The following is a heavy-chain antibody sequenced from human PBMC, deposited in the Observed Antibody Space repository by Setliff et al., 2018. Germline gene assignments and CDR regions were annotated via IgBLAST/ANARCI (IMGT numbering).Heavy chain of an antibody. J-gene: IGHJ3*02. CDR3: ARKGISALSGAFDM. V-gene: IGHV4-4*07. CDR1: GGSISNYY. Sequence: ASETLSLTCTVSGGSISNYYWSWIRQPAGKGLEWIGRIYTSGSTNYNPSLKSRVTMSVDTSKNQFSLKLSSVTAADTAVYYCARKGISALSGAFDMWGQGTMGTVSS. D-gene: IGHD1-26*01. CDR2: IYTSGST.